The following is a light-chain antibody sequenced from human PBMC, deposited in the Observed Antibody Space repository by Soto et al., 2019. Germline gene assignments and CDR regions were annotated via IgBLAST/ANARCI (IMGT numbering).Light chain of an antibody. V-gene: IGLV1-40*01. Sequence: QSVLTQPPSVSGAPGQRVTISCTGSTSNIGAGYDAQWYQHLPGTAPKLLIYDNNNRPSGVPDRFSGSKSGTAASLAITGLQAEDEADYYCQSYDSSLSGYVFGTGTKLTVL. CDR3: QSYDSSLSGYV. CDR1: TSNIGAGYD. CDR2: DNN. J-gene: IGLJ1*01.